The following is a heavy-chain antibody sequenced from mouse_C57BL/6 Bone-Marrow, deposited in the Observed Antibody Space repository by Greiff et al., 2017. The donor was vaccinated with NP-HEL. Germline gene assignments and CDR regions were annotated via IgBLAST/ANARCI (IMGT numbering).Heavy chain of an antibody. D-gene: IGHD2-4*01. CDR1: GFTFSSYG. CDR3: ARQRYDYAFDY. Sequence: EVKLVESGGDLVKPGGSLKLSCAASGFTFSSYGMSWVRQTPDKRLEWVATISSGGSYTYYPDSVKGRFTISRDNAKNTLYLQMSSLKSEDTAMYYCARQRYDYAFDYWGQGTTLTVSS. V-gene: IGHV5-6*01. CDR2: ISSGGSYT. J-gene: IGHJ2*01.